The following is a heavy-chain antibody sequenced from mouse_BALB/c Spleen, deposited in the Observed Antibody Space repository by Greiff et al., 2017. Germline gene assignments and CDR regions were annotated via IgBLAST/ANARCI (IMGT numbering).Heavy chain of an antibody. V-gene: IGHV5-6-3*01. CDR3: AREDYYGSKFYWYFDV. J-gene: IGHJ1*01. CDR2: INSNGGST. CDR1: GFTFSSYG. D-gene: IGHD1-1*01. Sequence: DVMLVESGGGLVQPGGSLKLSCAASGFTFSSYGMSWVRQTPDKRLELVATINSNGGSTYYPDSVKGRFTISRDNAKNTLYLQMSSLKSEDTAMYYCAREDYYGSKFYWYFDVWGAGTTVTVSS.